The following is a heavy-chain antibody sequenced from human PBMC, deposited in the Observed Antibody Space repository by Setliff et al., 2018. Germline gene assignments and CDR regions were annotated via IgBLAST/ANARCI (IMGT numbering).Heavy chain of an antibody. D-gene: IGHD2-2*01. V-gene: IGHV1-18*01. Sequence: GASVKVSCKASGYTFSTYGIAWVRQAPGQGLEWMGWISPYNGYIIYTHKFQGRVTMTTDTSTGTADMELRKLRSDDTAVYYCTRDTNIVVVPPHRTAFDIWGQGTMVTVSS. CDR2: ISPYNGYI. CDR3: TRDTNIVVVPPHRTAFDI. CDR1: GYTFSTYG. J-gene: IGHJ3*02.